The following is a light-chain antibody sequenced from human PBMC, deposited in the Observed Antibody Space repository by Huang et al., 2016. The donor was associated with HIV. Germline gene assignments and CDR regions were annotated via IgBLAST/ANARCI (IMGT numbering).Light chain of an antibody. Sequence: EIVMTQTPATLSVSPGESVTLSCRASQSVTNNLAWYQQKPRQAPRLLIYGACNRATGIPARFSVSGSGTDFTLTISSLQSEDSAVYYCQQYIDLKTFGQGTKVEI. CDR1: QSVTNN. V-gene: IGKV3-15*01. J-gene: IGKJ1*01. CDR2: GAC. CDR3: QQYIDLKT.